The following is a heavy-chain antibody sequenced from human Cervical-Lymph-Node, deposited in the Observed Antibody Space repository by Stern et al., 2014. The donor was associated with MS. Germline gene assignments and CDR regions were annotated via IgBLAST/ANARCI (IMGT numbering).Heavy chain of an antibody. Sequence: QLTLKESGPTLVKPTQTLTLTCTFSGFSLSTSGVGVGWIRQPPGKALEWLAFIYWDDSKRYSPSLKNRLTITKDTSKNQVVLTMNNMDPVDTATFYCAAHAPGVVPAALDYWGQGTLVTVS. D-gene: IGHD2-2*01. V-gene: IGHV2-5*02. CDR3: AAHAPGVVPAALDY. J-gene: IGHJ4*02. CDR2: IYWDDSK. CDR1: GFSLSTSGVG.